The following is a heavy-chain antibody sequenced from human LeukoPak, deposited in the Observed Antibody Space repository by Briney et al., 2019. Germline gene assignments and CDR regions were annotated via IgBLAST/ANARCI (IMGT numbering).Heavy chain of an antibody. J-gene: IGHJ4*02. CDR2: ISSSGDNT. CDR3: AKEGGYSSTWY. CDR1: GFTFSVSV. V-gene: IGHV3-23*01. D-gene: IGHD6-13*01. Sequence: PGGSLRLSCAASGFTFSVSVMNWVRQAPGKGLEWVSGISSSGDNTYYADSVKGRFTISRDNHKKTLHLQMNSLRAEDTAIYYCAKEGGYSSTWYWGQGTLVTVSS.